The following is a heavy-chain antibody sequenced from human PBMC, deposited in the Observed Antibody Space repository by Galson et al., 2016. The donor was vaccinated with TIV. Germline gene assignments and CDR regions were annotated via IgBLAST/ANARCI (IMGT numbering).Heavy chain of an antibody. CDR1: GYSIKSGYF. CDR2: TYESGTT. D-gene: IGHD4-17*01. Sequence: ETLSLTCTVSGYSIKSGYFWGWIRQPPGKGLQWLGSTYESGTTYSHPSLKSRLTMSVDTSKNQFSLKLSSVTAADTAVYYCMREGSTVTMHHYFGMDVWGQGTSVTVSS. V-gene: IGHV4-38-2*02. CDR3: MREGSTVTMHHYFGMDV. J-gene: IGHJ6*02.